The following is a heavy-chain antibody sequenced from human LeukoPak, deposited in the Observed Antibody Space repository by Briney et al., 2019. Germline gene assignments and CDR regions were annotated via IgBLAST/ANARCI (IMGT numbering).Heavy chain of an antibody. CDR3: ARSYGSGSSLEHDY. CDR1: GYTFTGYY. D-gene: IGHD3-10*01. CDR2: ISAYNGNT. J-gene: IGHJ4*02. Sequence: GASVKVSCKASGYTFTGYYMHWVRQAPGQGLEWMGWISAYNGNTNYAQKLQGRVTMTTDTSTSTAYMELRSLRSDDTAVYYCARSYGSGSSLEHDYWGQGTLVTVSS. V-gene: IGHV1-18*04.